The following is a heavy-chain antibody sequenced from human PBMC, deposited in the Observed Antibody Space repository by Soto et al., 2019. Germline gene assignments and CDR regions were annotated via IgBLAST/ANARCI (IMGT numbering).Heavy chain of an antibody. CDR1: GYTFTSYY. CDR2: INPSGGST. J-gene: IGHJ6*02. CDR3: ASRGVPTYDPYGMDV. D-gene: IGHD2-2*01. Sequence: QVQLVQSGAEVKKPGASVKVSCKASGYTFTSYYMHWVRQAPGQGLEWMGIINPSGGSTNYAQKFQGRVTMTRDTSTSTVYMELSSLRSEDTAVYYCASRGVPTYDPYGMDVWGQGTTVTVSS. V-gene: IGHV1-46*03.